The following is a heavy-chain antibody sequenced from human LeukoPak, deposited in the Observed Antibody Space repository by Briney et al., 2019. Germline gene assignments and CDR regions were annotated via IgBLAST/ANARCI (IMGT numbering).Heavy chain of an antibody. V-gene: IGHV3-48*01. CDR2: ISSSSGTI. Sequence: SGGSLRLSCAASGFTFSSYSMNWARQAPGKGLEWVSYISSSSGTIYYADSVKGRFTISRDNVKNSLYLQMNSLRAEDTAVYFCARDTPPVFSVVVTASNYFDCWGQGTLVTVSS. CDR1: GFTFSSYS. D-gene: IGHD2-21*02. J-gene: IGHJ4*02. CDR3: ARDTPPVFSVVVTASNYFDC.